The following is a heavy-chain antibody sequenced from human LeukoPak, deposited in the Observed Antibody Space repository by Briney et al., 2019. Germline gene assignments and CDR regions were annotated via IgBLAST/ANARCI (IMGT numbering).Heavy chain of an antibody. CDR3: ARDPGAYFDY. D-gene: IGHD3-16*01. CDR2: INTDGSST. Sequence: PGGSLRLTCAASGFTFTNYLMHWVRQAPGKGLVWVSHINTDGSSTNYADSVKGRFTISRDNAKNTLYLQMNSLRAEDTAVYYCARDPGAYFDYWGQGTLVTVSS. CDR1: GFTFTNYL. J-gene: IGHJ4*02. V-gene: IGHV3-74*01.